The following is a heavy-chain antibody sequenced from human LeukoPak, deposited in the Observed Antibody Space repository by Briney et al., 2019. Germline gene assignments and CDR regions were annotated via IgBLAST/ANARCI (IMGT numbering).Heavy chain of an antibody. CDR3: ARGERYYDFWSGYYQPSSFDY. V-gene: IGHV1-69*05. Sequence: GSSVKVSCKASGGTFSSYAISWVRQAPGQGLEWMGRIIPIFGTANYAQKFQGRVTITTDESTSTAYMELSSLRSEDTAVYYCARGERYYDFWSGYYQPSSFDYWGQGTLVTVSS. CDR2: IIPIFGTA. J-gene: IGHJ4*02. D-gene: IGHD3-3*01. CDR1: GGTFSSYA.